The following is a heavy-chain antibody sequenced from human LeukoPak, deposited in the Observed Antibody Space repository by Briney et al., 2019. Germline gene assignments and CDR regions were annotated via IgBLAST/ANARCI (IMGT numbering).Heavy chain of an antibody. Sequence: GGSLRLSCAASGFTFSSYSMNWVRQAPGRGLEWVSYISSSSSTIYYADSVKGRFTISRDNAKNSLYLQMNSLRAEDTAVYYCARDLDYCGGDCSGHWFDPWGQGTLVTVSS. CDR2: ISSSSSTI. CDR3: ARDLDYCGGDCSGHWFDP. V-gene: IGHV3-48*01. D-gene: IGHD2-21*02. CDR1: GFTFSSYS. J-gene: IGHJ5*02.